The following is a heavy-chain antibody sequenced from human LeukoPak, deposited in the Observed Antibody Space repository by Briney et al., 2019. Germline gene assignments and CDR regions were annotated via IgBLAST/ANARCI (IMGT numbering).Heavy chain of an antibody. D-gene: IGHD3-10*01. CDR2: ISYDGSNK. CDR3: ARDSDEGFDY. V-gene: IGHV3-30*03. Sequence: GGSLRLSCAASGFTFSGYSMHWVRQAPGKGLEWVAVISYDGSNKYYADSVKGRFTISRDNSKNTLYLQMNSLRAEDTAVYYCARDSDEGFDYWGQGTLVTVSS. J-gene: IGHJ4*02. CDR1: GFTFSGYS.